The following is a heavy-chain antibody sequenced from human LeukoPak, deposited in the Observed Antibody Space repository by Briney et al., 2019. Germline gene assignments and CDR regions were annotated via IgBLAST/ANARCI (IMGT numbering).Heavy chain of an antibody. CDR3: TTYGSGRKFDY. V-gene: IGHV3-20*04. CDR1: GFTFDDYG. CDR2: INWNGGSM. D-gene: IGHD3-10*01. J-gene: IGHJ4*02. Sequence: PGGSLRLSCAASGFTFDDYGMSWVRQGPGKGLEWVSGINWNGGSMTYVDSVKGRFIISRDNAKNSLYLQMNSLRAEDTALYYCTTYGSGRKFDYWGQGILVTVSS.